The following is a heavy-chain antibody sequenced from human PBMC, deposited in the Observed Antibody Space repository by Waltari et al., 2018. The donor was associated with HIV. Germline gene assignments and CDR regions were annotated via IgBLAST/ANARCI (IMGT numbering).Heavy chain of an antibody. CDR3: VREDPGYGPIDY. D-gene: IGHD3-16*01. V-gene: IGHV3-21*04. CDR2: IRSGNNEK. J-gene: IGHJ4*02. CDR1: GFELRHYS. Sequence: LVESGGGVVKTGGSIRLTCEASGFELRHYSMNWVRQSPMRGLEWGASIRSGNNEKHYLDSVSGRFAISRDISESSVYLQMESLKEDDTATYFCVREDPGYGPIDYWGQGTLVTV.